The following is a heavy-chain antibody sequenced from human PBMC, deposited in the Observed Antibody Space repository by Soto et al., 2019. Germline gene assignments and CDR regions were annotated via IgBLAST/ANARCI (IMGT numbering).Heavy chain of an antibody. CDR1: GYTFTSYG. CDR3: ATRSPAFDY. V-gene: IGHV1-18*01. J-gene: IGHJ4*02. Sequence: QVQLVQSGPEVKKPEASVKVSCKTSGYTFTSYGISWVRQAPGQGLEWMGWISTYKGNTNYAQKFQGRVTMTTDTSTSTAYMELRSLTSDDTAVYYCATRSPAFDYWGQGTLVTVSS. CDR2: ISTYKGNT.